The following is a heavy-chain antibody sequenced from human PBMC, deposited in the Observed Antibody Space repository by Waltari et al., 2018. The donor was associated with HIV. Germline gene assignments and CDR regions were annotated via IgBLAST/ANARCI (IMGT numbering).Heavy chain of an antibody. CDR3: ARDKAPYSSSSAVDY. Sequence: VPLLESGERVVHPRKSQRGTCARPVFTHGEYGIHWVRQAPGKGLEWVAVINYDGSNKFYAESVKGRFLISRDNSKNTLFLQMNSLRDEDTGLYYCARDKAPYSSSSAVDYWGQGTLVTVS. CDR2: INYDGSNK. D-gene: IGHD6-6*01. CDR1: VFTHGEYG. J-gene: IGHJ4*02. V-gene: IGHV3-33*07.